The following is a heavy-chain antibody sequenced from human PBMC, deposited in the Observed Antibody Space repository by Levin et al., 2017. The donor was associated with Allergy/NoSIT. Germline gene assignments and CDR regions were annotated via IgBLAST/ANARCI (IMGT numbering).Heavy chain of an antibody. Sequence: SETLSLTCAVYGGSFSGYYWSWIRQPPGKGLEWIGEINHSGSTNYNPSLKSRVTISVDTSKNQFSLKLSSVTAADTAVYYCARGPPFFYYGSGSYYRSFGFDYWGQGTLVTVSS. CDR1: GGSFSGYY. CDR2: INHSGST. D-gene: IGHD3-10*01. V-gene: IGHV4-34*01. CDR3: ARGPPFFYYGSGSYYRSFGFDY. J-gene: IGHJ4*02.